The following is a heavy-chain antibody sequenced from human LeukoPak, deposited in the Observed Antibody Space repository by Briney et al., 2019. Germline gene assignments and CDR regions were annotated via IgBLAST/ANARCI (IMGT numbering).Heavy chain of an antibody. CDR1: GFTVSSNY. Sequence: GGSLRLSCAASGFTVSSNYMSWVRQAPGKGLEWLSYINIGGTNTHYADSVKGRFTISRDNAKKSLYLEMNNLRAEDTAVYYCATDGAGFDTWGQGVLVAVSS. J-gene: IGHJ5*02. V-gene: IGHV3-11*01. CDR2: INIGGTNT. CDR3: ATDGAGFDT.